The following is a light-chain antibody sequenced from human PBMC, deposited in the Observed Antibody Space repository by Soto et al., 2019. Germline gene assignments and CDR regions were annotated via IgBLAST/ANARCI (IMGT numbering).Light chain of an antibody. CDR2: KAA. V-gene: IGKV1-5*03. CDR1: DNIVHW. J-gene: IGKJ1*01. Sequence: DIQMTQSPSTLSASVGDRVAITCRASDNIVHWVAWYQQKPGKAPKLLIYKAANLADEVPSRFAGSGSGTDFTLTITRRQPDDFATYYCQHYNSFSSTFGQGTKVEV. CDR3: QHYNSFSST.